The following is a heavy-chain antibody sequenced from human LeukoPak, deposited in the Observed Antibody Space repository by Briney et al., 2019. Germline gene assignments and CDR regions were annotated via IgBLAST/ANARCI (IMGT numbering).Heavy chain of an antibody. J-gene: IGHJ6*03. V-gene: IGHV1-69*05. D-gene: IGHD6-19*01. Sequence: GSSVKVSCNASGGTFSSYAISWVRQAPGQGLEWMGGIIPIFGTANYAQKFQGRVTITTDESTSTAYMELSSLRSEDTAVYYCARDGGVAGSVGGLATYYMDVWGKGTTVTVSS. CDR2: IIPIFGTA. CDR3: ARDGGVAGSVGGLATYYMDV. CDR1: GGTFSSYA.